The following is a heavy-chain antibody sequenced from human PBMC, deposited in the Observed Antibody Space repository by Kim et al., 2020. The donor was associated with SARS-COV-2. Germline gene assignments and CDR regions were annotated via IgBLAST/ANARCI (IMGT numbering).Heavy chain of an antibody. Sequence: ASVKVSCKVSGYTLTELSMHWVRQAPGKGLEWMGGFDPEDGETIYAQKFQGRVTMTEDTSTDTAYMELSSLRSEDTAVYYCATDTVYYYGMDVWGQGTTVTVSS. CDR3: ATDTVYYYGMDV. J-gene: IGHJ6*02. CDR1: GYTLTELS. V-gene: IGHV1-24*01. CDR2: FDPEDGET.